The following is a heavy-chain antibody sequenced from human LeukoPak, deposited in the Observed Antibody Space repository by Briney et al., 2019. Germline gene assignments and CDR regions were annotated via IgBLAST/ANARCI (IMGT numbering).Heavy chain of an antibody. V-gene: IGHV3-48*03. CDR1: GFTFSRYE. CDR2: ITSSGSTT. D-gene: IGHD4-11*01. J-gene: IGHJ4*02. Sequence: GGSLRLSCAASGFTFSRYEMNWVRQAPGKGLEWVSYITSSGSTTYYADSVKGRFTISRDNAKNSLYLQMNSLRAEDTAVYYCARVTYSSLDYWGQGTLVTVSS. CDR3: ARVTYSSLDY.